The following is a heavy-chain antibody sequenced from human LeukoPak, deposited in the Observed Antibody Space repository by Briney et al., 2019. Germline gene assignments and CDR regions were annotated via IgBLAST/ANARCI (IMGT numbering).Heavy chain of an antibody. CDR2: ISGSGGST. J-gene: IGHJ4*02. CDR1: GFTFSSYA. V-gene: IGHV3-23*01. CDR3: AKDRCTNGVCYAFDY. D-gene: IGHD2-8*01. Sequence: GGSLRLSCAASGFTFSSYAMSWVPRAPGKGLEWVSAISGSGGSTYYADSVKGRFTISRDNFKNTLYLQMNSLRAEDTAVYYCAKDRCTNGVCYAFDYWGQGTLVTVSS.